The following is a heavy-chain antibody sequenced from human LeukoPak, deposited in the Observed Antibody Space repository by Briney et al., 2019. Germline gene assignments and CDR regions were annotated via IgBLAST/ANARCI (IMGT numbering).Heavy chain of an antibody. D-gene: IGHD1-1*01. V-gene: IGHV3-7*01. CDR3: ARWNFAFDV. Sequence: GESLRLSCAASGFTFTTYLMSWVRQAPGKGLEWVANVREAGTEKHYAASVKGRFSISRDNAKNSVYLQMNALRPEDTALYYCARWNFAFDVWGQGTMVTVST. CDR2: VREAGTEK. CDR1: GFTFTTYL. J-gene: IGHJ3*01.